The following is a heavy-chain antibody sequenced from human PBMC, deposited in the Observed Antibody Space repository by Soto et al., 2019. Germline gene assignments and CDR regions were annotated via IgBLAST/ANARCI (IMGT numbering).Heavy chain of an antibody. Sequence: PSETLSLTCTVSGGSIYNYYWSWIRQPAGKGLEWIGRIYPSGGTNFNPSLKSRVTMSVDTSNKKFSLKLSSVTAADTAVYRCARGAAAGADYGMDVWGQGTAVTVS. CDR1: GGSIYNYY. CDR2: IYPSGGT. J-gene: IGHJ6*02. CDR3: ARGAAAGADYGMDV. D-gene: IGHD6-13*01. V-gene: IGHV4-4*07.